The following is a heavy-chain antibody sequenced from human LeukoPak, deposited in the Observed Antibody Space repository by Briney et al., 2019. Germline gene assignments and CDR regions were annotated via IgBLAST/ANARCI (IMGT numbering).Heavy chain of an antibody. CDR1: GFTFTSSA. CDR3: ARRPYSGSYSDNTYFDY. CDR2: IVVGSGNT. Sequence: GTSVKVSCKASGFTFTSSAVQWVRQARGQRLEWIGWIVVGSGNTNYAQKFQERVTITRDMSTSTAYMELSSLRSEDTAVYYCARRPYSGSYSDNTYFDYWGQGTLVTVSS. J-gene: IGHJ4*02. D-gene: IGHD1-26*01. V-gene: IGHV1-58*01.